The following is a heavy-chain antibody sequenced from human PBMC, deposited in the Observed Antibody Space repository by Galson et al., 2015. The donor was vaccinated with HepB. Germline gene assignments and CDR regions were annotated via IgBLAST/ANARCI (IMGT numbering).Heavy chain of an antibody. CDR3: ARMSDFWSGYYAGYYFDY. D-gene: IGHD3-3*01. CDR2: IKQDGSEK. V-gene: IGHV3-7*01. Sequence: LRLSCAASGFTFSSYWMSWVRQAPGKGLEWVANIKQDGSEKYYVDSVKGRFTISRDNAKNSLYLQMNSLRAEDTAVYYCARMSDFWSGYYAGYYFDYWGQGTLVTVSS. J-gene: IGHJ4*02. CDR1: GFTFSSYW.